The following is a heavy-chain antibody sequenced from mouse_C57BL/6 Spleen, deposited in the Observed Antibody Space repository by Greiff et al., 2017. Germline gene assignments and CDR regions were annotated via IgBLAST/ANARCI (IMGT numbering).Heavy chain of an antibody. CDR2: IDPEDGET. CDR1: GFNIKDYY. Sequence: VQLQQSGAELVKPGASVKLSCTASGFNIKDYYMHWVKQRPEQGLEWIGRIDPEDGETKYAPKFQGRATITADKSSNTAYLQLSSLTSEDTAVXYFARWAVSAWFAYWGQGTLVTVSA. J-gene: IGHJ3*01. V-gene: IGHV14-2*01. CDR3: ARWAVSAWFAY.